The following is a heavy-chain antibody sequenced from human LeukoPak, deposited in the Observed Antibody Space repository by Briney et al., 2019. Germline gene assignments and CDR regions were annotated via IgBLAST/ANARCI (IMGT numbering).Heavy chain of an antibody. Sequence: QPGGSLRLSCAASGFTFSSYAMSWVRQAPGKGLEWVSAISGSGGSTYYADSVKGRFTISRDNSKNTLYLQMNSLRAEDTAVYYCAKVQLRFLEWLFPFFDYWGQGTLVTVSS. V-gene: IGHV3-23*01. CDR2: ISGSGGST. D-gene: IGHD3-3*01. CDR1: GFTFSSYA. J-gene: IGHJ4*02. CDR3: AKVQLRFLEWLFPFFDY.